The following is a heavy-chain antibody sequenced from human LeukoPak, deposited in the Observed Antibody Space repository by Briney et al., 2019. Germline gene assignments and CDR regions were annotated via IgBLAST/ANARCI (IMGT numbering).Heavy chain of an antibody. CDR1: GYTFNSYG. D-gene: IGHD1-26*01. V-gene: IGHV1-18*01. CDR3: AREGVGVTPWYFDY. J-gene: IGHJ4*02. CDR2: ISGYNGNT. Sequence: GASVKVSCKASGYTFNSYGISWVRQAPGQGLEWMGMISGYNGNTNYAQKFQGRVTMTADTSTTTAHMELRSLRSDDTAVYYCAREGVGVTPWYFDYWGQGTLVTVSS.